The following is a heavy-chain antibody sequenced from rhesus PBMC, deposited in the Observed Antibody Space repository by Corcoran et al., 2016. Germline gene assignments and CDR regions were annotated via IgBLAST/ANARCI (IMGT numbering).Heavy chain of an antibody. CDR1: GFTFSNYW. D-gene: IGHD4-23*01. J-gene: IGHJ4*01. CDR2: IKNKADGGKA. Sequence: EVQLVESGGGLVQPGGSLRLSCAAFGFTFSNYWMSWVRQAPGKGLEGVGVIKNKADGGKAAYAESVKGRFTVARDDSKNTLYLQMNSLKTEDTAVYYCSRRGVTRALDYWGQGVLVTVSS. CDR3: SRRGVTRALDY. V-gene: IGHV3S11*01.